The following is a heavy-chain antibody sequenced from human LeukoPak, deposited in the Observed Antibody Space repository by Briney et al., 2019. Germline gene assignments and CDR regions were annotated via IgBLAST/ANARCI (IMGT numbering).Heavy chain of an antibody. J-gene: IGHJ4*02. CDR1: GFTVSSNY. V-gene: IGHV3-53*01. CDR3: ARAAKRGYSYGSLDY. CDR2: IYSGGST. D-gene: IGHD5-18*01. Sequence: GGSLRLSCAASGFTVSSNYMSWVRQAPGKGLEWVSVIYSGGSTYYADSVKGRFTISRDNSKNTLYLQMNSLRAENTAVYYCARAAKRGYSYGSLDYWGQGTLVTVSS.